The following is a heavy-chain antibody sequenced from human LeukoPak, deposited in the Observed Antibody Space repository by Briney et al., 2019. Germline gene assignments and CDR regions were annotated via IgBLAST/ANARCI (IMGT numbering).Heavy chain of an antibody. CDR3: AKAIAVAGWIVYAFDI. J-gene: IGHJ3*02. CDR2: IYSGGST. V-gene: IGHV3-53*01. CDR1: GFTFSSNY. D-gene: IGHD6-19*01. Sequence: GGSLRLSCAASGFTFSSNYMSWVRQAPGKGLEWVSVIYSGGSTYYADSVKGRFTISRDNSKNTLYLQMNSLRAEDTAVYYCAKAIAVAGWIVYAFDIWGQGTMVTVSS.